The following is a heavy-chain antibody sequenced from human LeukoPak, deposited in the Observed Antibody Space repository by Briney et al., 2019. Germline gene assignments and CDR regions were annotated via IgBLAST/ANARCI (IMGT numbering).Heavy chain of an antibody. CDR3: ALGRGSGSYSAAYSFDY. Sequence: ASVKVSCTASGYTFTSYGYNWERQATGQGLEWMGWMNPNSGNTGYAQKFQGRVTMTRNTSISTAYMELSSLRSEDTAVYYCALGRGSGSYSAAYSFDYWGQGTLVTVSS. CDR2: MNPNSGNT. D-gene: IGHD3-22*01. V-gene: IGHV1-8*01. CDR1: GYTFTSYG. J-gene: IGHJ4*02.